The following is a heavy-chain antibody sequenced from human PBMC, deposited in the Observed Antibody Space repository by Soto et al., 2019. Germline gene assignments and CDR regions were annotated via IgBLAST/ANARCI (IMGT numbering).Heavy chain of an antibody. V-gene: IGHV3-48*03. CDR3: ASITKKERYYYYYYGMDV. D-gene: IGHD3-3*01. J-gene: IGHJ6*02. CDR1: GFTFSSYE. Sequence: GGSLRLSCAASGFTFSSYEMNWVRQAPGKGLEWVSYISSSCSTIYYADSVKGRFTISRDNAKNSLYLQMNSLRAEDTAVYYCASITKKERYYYYYYGMDVWGQGTTVTVSS. CDR2: ISSSCSTI.